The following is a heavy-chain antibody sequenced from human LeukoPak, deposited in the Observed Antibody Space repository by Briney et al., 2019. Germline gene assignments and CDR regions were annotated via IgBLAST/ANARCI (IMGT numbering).Heavy chain of an antibody. D-gene: IGHD3-22*01. CDR1: GGSISRSSYY. Sequence: PSETLSLTCIVSGGSISRSSYYWGWLRQPPGKGLEWIGSIYYSGSTYYNPSLKSRVTISVDTSKNQFSLKLSSVTAADTAVYYCARHLTFYYDGSGYSTHYFDYWAQGTLVTVSS. J-gene: IGHJ4*02. CDR2: IYYSGST. V-gene: IGHV4-39*01. CDR3: ARHLTFYYDGSGYSTHYFDY.